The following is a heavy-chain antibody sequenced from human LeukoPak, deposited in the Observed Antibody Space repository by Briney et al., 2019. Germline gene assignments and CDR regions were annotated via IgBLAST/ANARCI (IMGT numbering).Heavy chain of an antibody. J-gene: IGHJ4*02. CDR3: ARDLPIIRTNPGDFVV. V-gene: IGHV3-66*01. D-gene: IGHD3-3*01. CDR1: GFIFSSYG. Sequence: GGSLRLSCGASGFIFSSYGMSWVRQAPGKGLEWVSVIYSGGSTYYADSVKGRFTISRDNSKNTLYLQMNSLRAEDTAVYYCARDLPIIRTNPGDFVVWGQGTLVTVSS. CDR2: IYSGGST.